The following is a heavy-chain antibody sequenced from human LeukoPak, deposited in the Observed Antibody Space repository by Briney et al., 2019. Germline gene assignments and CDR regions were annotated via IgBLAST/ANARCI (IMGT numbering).Heavy chain of an antibody. J-gene: IGHJ6*03. CDR2: IYTSGTT. V-gene: IGHV4-61*02. CDR3: ARDQGNWNSYYMDV. D-gene: IGHD1-1*01. Sequence: SETLSLTCTVSSVSISSGGSYWNWIRQPAGKGLEWIGRIYTSGTTNYNPSLKSRVTISVDTSKNQFSLKLSSVTAADTAVYYCARDQGNWNSYYMDVWGKGTTVTVSS. CDR1: SVSISSGGSY.